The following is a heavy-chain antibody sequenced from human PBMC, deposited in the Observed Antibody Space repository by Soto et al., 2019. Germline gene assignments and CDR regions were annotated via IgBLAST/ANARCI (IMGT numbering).Heavy chain of an antibody. CDR2: IYYSGST. CDR1: GGSISSGDYY. Sequence: TLSLTCTVSGGSISSGDYYWSWIRQPPGKGLEWIGYIYYSGSTYYNPSLKSRVTISVDTSKNQFSLKLSSVTAADTAVYYCARYYDFWSGLSWFDPWGQGTLVTVSS. J-gene: IGHJ5*02. V-gene: IGHV4-30-4*01. CDR3: ARYYDFWSGLSWFDP. D-gene: IGHD3-3*01.